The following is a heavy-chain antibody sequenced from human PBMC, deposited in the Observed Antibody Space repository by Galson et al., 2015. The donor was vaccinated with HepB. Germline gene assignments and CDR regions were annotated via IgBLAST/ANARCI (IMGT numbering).Heavy chain of an antibody. D-gene: IGHD3-22*01. V-gene: IGHV3-15*07. CDR2: IKSKTDGGTT. CDR1: GFTFSNAW. J-gene: IGHJ3*02. Sequence: SLRLSCAASGFTFSNAWMNWVRQAPGKGLEWVGRIKSKTDGGTTDYAAPVKGRFTISRDDSKNTLYLQMNSLKTEDTAVYYCTTDLHSSGYPRGFGAFDIWGQGTMVTVSS. CDR3: TTDLHSSGYPRGFGAFDI.